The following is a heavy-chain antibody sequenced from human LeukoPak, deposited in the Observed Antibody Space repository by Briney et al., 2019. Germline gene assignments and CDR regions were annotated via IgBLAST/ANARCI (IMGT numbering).Heavy chain of an antibody. D-gene: IGHD5-12*01. Sequence: ASVKVSCKASGGTFSSYAISWVRQAPGQGLERMGRIIPILGIANYAQKFQGRVTITADKSTSTAYMELSSLRSEDTAVYHCARSSVANTRYHYWGQGTLVTVSS. CDR1: GGTFSSYA. V-gene: IGHV1-69*04. CDR3: ARSSVANTRYHY. CDR2: IIPILGIA. J-gene: IGHJ4*02.